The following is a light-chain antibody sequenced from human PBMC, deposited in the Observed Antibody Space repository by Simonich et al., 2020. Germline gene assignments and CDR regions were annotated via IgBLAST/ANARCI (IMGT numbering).Light chain of an antibody. Sequence: DIQMTQSPSSLSAAVGDRVTITCQASQDISNYLNWYQQKPGKAPKLLSYDASNLETGVPPRVSRSGSGTDFTFTISSLQPEDIATYYCQQYDNLPYTFGQGTKLEIK. V-gene: IGKV1-33*01. CDR2: DAS. CDR1: QDISNY. CDR3: QQYDNLPYT. J-gene: IGKJ2*01.